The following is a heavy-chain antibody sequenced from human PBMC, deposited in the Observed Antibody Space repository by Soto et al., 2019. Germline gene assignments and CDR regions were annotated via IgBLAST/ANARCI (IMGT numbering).Heavy chain of an antibody. Sequence: SGPTLVNPTQTLTLTCTFSGFSLSTSGVGVGWIRQPPGKALEWLALIYWDDDKRYSPSLKSRLTITKDTSKNQVVLTMTNMDPVDTATYYCAHQYYYDSSEYPNEFDYWGQGTLVTVSS. CDR2: IYWDDDK. D-gene: IGHD3-22*01. CDR3: AHQYYYDSSEYPNEFDY. J-gene: IGHJ4*02. CDR1: GFSLSTSGVG. V-gene: IGHV2-5*02.